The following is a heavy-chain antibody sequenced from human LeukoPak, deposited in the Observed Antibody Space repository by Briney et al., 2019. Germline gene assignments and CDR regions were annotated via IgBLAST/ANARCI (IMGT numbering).Heavy chain of an antibody. Sequence: GGSLRLSCAASGFTVSSNYMNWVRQAPGKGLEWISYLSSDNYTIYYADSVKGRFIISRDNAKDSLYLQMNSLRAEDTAVYYCARVATDGGGFDPWGQGTLVTVSS. J-gene: IGHJ5*02. CDR3: ARVATDGGGFDP. CDR1: GFTVSSNY. CDR2: LSSDNYTI. D-gene: IGHD3-16*01. V-gene: IGHV3-48*01.